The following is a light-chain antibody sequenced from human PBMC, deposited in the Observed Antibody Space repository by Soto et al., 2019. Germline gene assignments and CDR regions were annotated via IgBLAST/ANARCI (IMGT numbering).Light chain of an antibody. J-gene: IGLJ2*01. CDR2: LNSDGSH. CDR3: QTWGTGIHVV. Sequence: QLVLTQSPSASASLGASVKLTCTLSSGHSNYAIAWHQQQPEKGPRYLMKLNSDGSHRKGDGIPDRFAGSSSGAERYLTTSSLQSEDEADYYCQTWGTGIHVVFGGGTKVTVL. CDR1: SGHSNYA. V-gene: IGLV4-69*01.